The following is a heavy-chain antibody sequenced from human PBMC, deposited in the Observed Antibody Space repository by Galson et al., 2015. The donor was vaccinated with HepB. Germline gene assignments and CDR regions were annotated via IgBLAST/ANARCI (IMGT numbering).Heavy chain of an antibody. J-gene: IGHJ6*02. CDR2: IYSGGST. CDR1: GFNVSSYY. V-gene: IGHV3-66*01. D-gene: IGHD6-19*01. Sequence: SLRLSCAASGFNVSSYYMSWVRQAPGKGLEWVSVIYSGGSTSYAASVKGGFITTSDNSKNTLYLQMNSLRAEDTAVYYCARAILSRRIAVAGPVYGMDVWGQGTTVTVSS. CDR3: ARAILSRRIAVAGPVYGMDV.